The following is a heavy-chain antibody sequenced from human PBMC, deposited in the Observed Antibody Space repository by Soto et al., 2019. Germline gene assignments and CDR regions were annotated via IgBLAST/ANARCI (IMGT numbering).Heavy chain of an antibody. CDR1: GFSLPTDRVG. J-gene: IGHJ4*02. V-gene: IGHV2-5*02. D-gene: IGHD1-26*01. CDR3: AHVYGGRSLY. CDR2: IYWDDTK. Sequence: QITLKESGPTLVKPTQTLTLTCTFSGFSLPTDRVGVGWIRQPPGKALEWLAVIYWDDTKTYRPSLKSRLTITKDTSKNQVALTMTDMDAVDTATYYCAHVYGGRSLYWGQGTLVTVSS.